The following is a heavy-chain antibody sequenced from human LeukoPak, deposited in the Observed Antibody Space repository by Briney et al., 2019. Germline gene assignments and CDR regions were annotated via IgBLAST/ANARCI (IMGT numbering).Heavy chain of an antibody. D-gene: IGHD4-17*01. J-gene: IGHJ4*02. CDR2: IYYSGST. CDR3: ARADGDYVDY. CDR1: GGSISSYY. V-gene: IGHV4-59*01. Sequence: SETLSLTCTVSGGSISSYYWSWLRQPPGKGLEWMGYIYYSGSTNYNPSLKSRVTISVDTSKNQFSLKLSSVTAADTAVYYCARADGDYVDYWGQGTLVTVSS.